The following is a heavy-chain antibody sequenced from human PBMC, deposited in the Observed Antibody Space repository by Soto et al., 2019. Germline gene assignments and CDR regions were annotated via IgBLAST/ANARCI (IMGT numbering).Heavy chain of an antibody. CDR3: ATSSTRDIVVVPAADDAFDI. D-gene: IGHD2-2*01. J-gene: IGHJ3*02. CDR2: IIPIFGTA. V-gene: IGHV1-69*01. CDR1: GGTFSSYA. Sequence: QVQLVQSGAEVKKPGSSVKVSCKASGGTFSSYAISWVRQAPGQGLEWMGGIIPIFGTANYAQKFQGRVKITADESTSTAYMELSSLRSEDTAVYYCATSSTRDIVVVPAADDAFDIWGQGTMVTVSS.